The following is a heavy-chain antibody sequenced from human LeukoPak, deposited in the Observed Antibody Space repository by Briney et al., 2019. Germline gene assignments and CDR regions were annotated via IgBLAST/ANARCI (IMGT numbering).Heavy chain of an antibody. V-gene: IGHV1-2*02. Sequence: GASVKVSCKTSGYSFTGYYMHWVRQAPGQGLEWMGWINPNSGGTNYAQKFQGRVAMTRDTSISTAYMELSRLRSDDTAVYYCARGWVAATALVDYWGQGTLVTVSS. CDR1: GYSFTGYY. CDR2: INPNSGGT. CDR3: ARGWVAATALVDY. J-gene: IGHJ4*02. D-gene: IGHD1-26*01.